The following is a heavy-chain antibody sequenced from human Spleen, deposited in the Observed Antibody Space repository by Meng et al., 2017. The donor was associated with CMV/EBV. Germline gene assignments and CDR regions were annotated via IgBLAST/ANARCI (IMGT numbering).Heavy chain of an antibody. CDR2: TYYRSKWYN. V-gene: IGHV6-1*01. CDR3: ARMYSGTFDY. D-gene: IGHD1-26*01. CDR1: GDSVSSNSAA. Sequence: CAICGDSVSSNSAAWNWVRPSPSRGLEWLGRTYYRSKWYNDYAVSVKSRITINPDTSKNQFSLQLNSVTPEDTAVYYCARMYSGTFDYWGQGTLVTVSS. J-gene: IGHJ4*02.